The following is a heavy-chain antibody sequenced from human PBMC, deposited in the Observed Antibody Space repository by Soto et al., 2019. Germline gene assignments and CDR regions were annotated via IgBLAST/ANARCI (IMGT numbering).Heavy chain of an antibody. J-gene: IGHJ4*02. CDR1: GFTFSSCA. CDR3: ARDPLNGSGYFDY. D-gene: IGHD3-22*01. Sequence: GGSLRLSCAASGFTFSSCAMHWVRQAPGKGLEWVAVISYDGSNKYYADSVKGRFTISRDNSKNTLYLQMNSLRAEDTAVYYCARDPLNGSGYFDYWGQGTLVTDSS. CDR2: ISYDGSNK. V-gene: IGHV3-30-3*01.